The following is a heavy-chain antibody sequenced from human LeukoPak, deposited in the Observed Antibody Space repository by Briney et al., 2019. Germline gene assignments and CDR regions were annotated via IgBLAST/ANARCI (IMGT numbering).Heavy chain of an antibody. Sequence: PSETLSLTCTVSGGSISSGSYYWSWIRQPAGKGLEWIGRIYTSGSTNYNPSLKSRVTISVDTSKNQFSLKLSSVTAADTAVYYCASGAAAGNLNYWGQGTLVTVSS. CDR3: ASGAAAGNLNY. CDR2: IYTSGST. J-gene: IGHJ4*02. D-gene: IGHD6-13*01. CDR1: GGSISSGSYY. V-gene: IGHV4-61*02.